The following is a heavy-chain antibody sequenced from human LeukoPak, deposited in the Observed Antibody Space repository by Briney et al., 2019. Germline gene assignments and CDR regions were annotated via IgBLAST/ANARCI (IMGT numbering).Heavy chain of an antibody. CDR1: GFTFSSYA. D-gene: IGHD4-23*01. J-gene: IGHJ4*02. CDR2: ISGSSGST. CDR3: AKDRRLTYTTVVNPSDY. V-gene: IGHV3-23*01. Sequence: PGGSLRLSCAASGFTFSSYAMSWVRQAPGKGLEWVSAISGSSGSTYYADSVKGRFTISRDNSKNTLYLQMNSLRAEDTAVYYCAKDRRLTYTTVVNPSDYWGQGTLVTVSS.